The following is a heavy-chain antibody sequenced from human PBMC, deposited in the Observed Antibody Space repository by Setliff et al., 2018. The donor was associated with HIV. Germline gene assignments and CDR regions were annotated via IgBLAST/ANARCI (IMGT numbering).Heavy chain of an antibody. CDR1: GFTFSDYY. D-gene: IGHD2-21*02. V-gene: IGHV3-11*04. Sequence: GGSLRLSCVGSGFTFSDYYMSWIRQAPGKGLEWVSYISSSGSTIYYADSVKGRFTISRDNAKNSLYLQMNSLRAEDTAVCYCARYGDPRFTVDYWGQGTLVTVSS. CDR2: ISSSGSTI. CDR3: ARYGDPRFTVDY. J-gene: IGHJ4*02.